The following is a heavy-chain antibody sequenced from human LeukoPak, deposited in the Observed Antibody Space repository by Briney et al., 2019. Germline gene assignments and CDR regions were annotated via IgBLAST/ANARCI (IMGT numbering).Heavy chain of an antibody. CDR1: GFTFSSYA. V-gene: IGHV3-30-3*01. CDR2: ISYDGSNK. CDR3: ARDMSPYGGNRYYYYYGMDV. Sequence: PGGSLRLSCAASGFTFSSYAMHWVRQAPGKGLEWVAVISYDGSNKYYADSVKGRFTISRDNSKNTLYLQMNSLRAEDTAVYYCARDMSPYGGNRYYYYYGMDVWGQGTTVTVSS. D-gene: IGHD4-23*01. J-gene: IGHJ6*02.